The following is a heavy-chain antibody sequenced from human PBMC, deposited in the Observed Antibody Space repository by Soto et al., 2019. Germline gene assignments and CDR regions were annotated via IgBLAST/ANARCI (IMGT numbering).Heavy chain of an antibody. J-gene: IGHJ6*03. CDR1: GYTFTSYD. CDR3: ARGLSGRPTKVNYYMDV. V-gene: IGHV1-8*01. D-gene: IGHD2-15*01. Sequence: ASVKVSCKASGYTFTSYDINWVRQATGQGLEWMGWMNPNSGNTGYAQKFQGRVTMTRNTSISTAYMELSSLRSEDTAVYYCARGLSGRPTKVNYYMDVWGKGTTVTVSS. CDR2: MNPNSGNT.